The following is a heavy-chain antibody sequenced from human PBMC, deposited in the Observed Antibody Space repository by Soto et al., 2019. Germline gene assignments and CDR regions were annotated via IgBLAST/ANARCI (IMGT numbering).Heavy chain of an antibody. CDR1: GGSISSGDYY. D-gene: IGHD3-3*01. V-gene: IGHV4-30-4*01. CDR2: IYYSGST. Sequence: SETLSLTCTVSGGSISSGDYYWSWIRQPPGKGLEWIGYIYYSGSTYYNPSLKSRVTISVDTSKNQFSLKLSSVTAADTAVYYCARLGFIVLRILEWLDSYSVRGQGTTVTVSS. CDR3: ARLGFIVLRILEWLDSYSV. J-gene: IGHJ6*02.